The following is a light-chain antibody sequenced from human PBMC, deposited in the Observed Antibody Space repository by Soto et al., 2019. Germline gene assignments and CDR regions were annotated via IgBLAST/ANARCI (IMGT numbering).Light chain of an antibody. Sequence: EIVLTQSPGTLSLSPGERATLSCRASQSVSSSYLAWYQQKPGQAPRLLIYGASTRATGIPARFSGSRSGTEFILTISSLQSEDFAVYYCQQYNDWPALTFGGGTKVDI. CDR2: GAS. CDR1: QSVSSSY. J-gene: IGKJ4*01. CDR3: QQYNDWPALT. V-gene: IGKV3-15*01.